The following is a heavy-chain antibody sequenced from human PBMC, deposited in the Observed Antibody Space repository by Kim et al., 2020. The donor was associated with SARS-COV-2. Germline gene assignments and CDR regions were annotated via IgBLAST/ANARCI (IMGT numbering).Heavy chain of an antibody. Sequence: GGSLRLSCAASGFTFSSYSMNWVRQAPGKGLEWVSYISSSSSTIYYADSVKGRFTISRDNAKNSLYLQMNSLRDEDTAVYYCARVNLYYYDSSGYTPYFDYWAREPWSPSPQ. CDR2: ISSSSSTI. J-gene: IGHJ4*02. V-gene: IGHV3-48*02. CDR1: GFTFSSYS. CDR3: ARVNLYYYDSSGYTPYFDY. D-gene: IGHD3-22*01.